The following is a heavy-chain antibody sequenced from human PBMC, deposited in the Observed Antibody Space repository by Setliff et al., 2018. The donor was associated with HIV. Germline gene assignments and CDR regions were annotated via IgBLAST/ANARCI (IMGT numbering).Heavy chain of an antibody. D-gene: IGHD3-16*01. CDR1: GGSVNSQSDY. V-gene: IGHV4-61*09. CDR2: IYISRST. CDR3: ARARGSTLYINTFDS. J-gene: IGHJ4*02. Sequence: PSETLSLTCTVSGGSVNSQSDYWTWIRQPAGKGLKWLGHIYISRSTNYNPSFKGRVAMSVDRSKNQFSLKLSSVTAADTAVYHCARARGSTLYINTFDSWGQGTLVTVSS.